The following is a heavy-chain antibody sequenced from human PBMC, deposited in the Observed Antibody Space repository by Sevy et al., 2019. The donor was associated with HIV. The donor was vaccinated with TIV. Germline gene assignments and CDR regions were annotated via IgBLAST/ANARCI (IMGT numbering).Heavy chain of an antibody. V-gene: IGHV1-69*13. Sequence: ASVKVSCKASGGTFSSYAISWVRQAPGQGLEWMGGIIPIFGTANYAQKFQGRVTITADESTSTAYMELSSLRSEDTAVYYCARGRPTVTTWGKRYGLDVWGQGTTVTVSS. CDR3: ARGRPTVTTWGKRYGLDV. D-gene: IGHD4-17*01. CDR1: GGTFSSYA. J-gene: IGHJ6*02. CDR2: IIPIFGTA.